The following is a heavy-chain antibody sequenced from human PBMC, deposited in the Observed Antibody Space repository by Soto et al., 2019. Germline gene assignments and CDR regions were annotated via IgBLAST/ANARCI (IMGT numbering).Heavy chain of an antibody. Sequence: GASVKVSCKASGYTFTTYGISWVRQAPGQGLEWMGWISAYSGNTNYAQNLQARVTLTTDTSTSTAYMELRSLRSDDTAVYYCARDRGLEKRYSGYDPGFDPWGQGTLVTVSS. CDR3: ARDRGLEKRYSGYDPGFDP. J-gene: IGHJ5*02. CDR2: ISAYSGNT. V-gene: IGHV1-18*01. D-gene: IGHD5-12*01. CDR1: GYTFTTYG.